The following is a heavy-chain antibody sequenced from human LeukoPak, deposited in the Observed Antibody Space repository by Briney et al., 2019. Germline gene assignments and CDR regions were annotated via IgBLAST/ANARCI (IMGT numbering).Heavy chain of an antibody. CDR3: ARDRDKYSGSFYFDY. D-gene: IGHD1-26*01. CDR2: ISGSGGST. V-gene: IGHV3-23*01. Sequence: GGSLRLSCAASGFTFSSYAMSRVRQAPGKGLEWVSAISGSGGSTYYADSVKGRFTISRDNAKNSLYLQMNSLRAEDTAVYYCARDRDKYSGSFYFDYWGQGTLVTVSS. CDR1: GFTFSSYA. J-gene: IGHJ4*02.